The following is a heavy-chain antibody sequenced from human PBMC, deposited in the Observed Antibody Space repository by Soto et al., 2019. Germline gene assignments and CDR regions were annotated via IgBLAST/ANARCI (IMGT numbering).Heavy chain of an antibody. CDR3: ARASRVVGANGDNWFDP. D-gene: IGHD2-2*01. CDR1: GFTFSNYW. J-gene: IGHJ5*02. V-gene: IGHV3-74*03. CDR2: IKSDGSST. Sequence: GGSLRLSCAASGFTFSNYWMHWVRQAPGTGLVWVSRIKSDGSSTTYADSVKGRFTISRDNAKNTLYLQMSSLRADDTAVYYCARASRVVGANGDNWFDPWGQGTLVTVSS.